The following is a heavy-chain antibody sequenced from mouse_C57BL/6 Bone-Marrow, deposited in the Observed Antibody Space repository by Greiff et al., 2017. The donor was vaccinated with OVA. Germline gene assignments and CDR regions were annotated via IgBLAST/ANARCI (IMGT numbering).Heavy chain of an antibody. D-gene: IGHD2-14*01. CDR1: GYTFTSYW. CDR3: ARDYYRGAWFAY. Sequence: QVQLQQPGAELVKPGASVKMSCKASGYTFTSYWITWVKQGPGQGLEWIGDIYPGSGSTNYNEKFKSKATLTVDTSSSTAYMQLSSLTSEDSAVYYCARDYYRGAWFAYWGQGTLVTVSA. V-gene: IGHV1-55*01. CDR2: IYPGSGST. J-gene: IGHJ3*01.